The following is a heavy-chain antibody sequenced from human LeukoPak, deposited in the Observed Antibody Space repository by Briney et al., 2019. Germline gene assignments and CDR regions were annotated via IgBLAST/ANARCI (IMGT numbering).Heavy chain of an antibody. J-gene: IGHJ4*02. CDR3: ATSYYDILTGYRPLAY. CDR1: GYTLTELS. V-gene: IGHV1-24*01. Sequence: GASVKVSCKVSGYTLTELSTHWVRQAPGKGLEWMGGFDPENGETIYAQKFQGRVTMTEDTSTDTAYMELSSLRSEDTAVYYCATSYYDILTGYRPLAYWGQGTLVTVSS. D-gene: IGHD3-9*01. CDR2: FDPENGET.